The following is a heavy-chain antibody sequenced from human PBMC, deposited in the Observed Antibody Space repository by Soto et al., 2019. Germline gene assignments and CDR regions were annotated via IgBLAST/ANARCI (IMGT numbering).Heavy chain of an antibody. CDR3: ATVPRPGIAVAGAFDI. CDR1: GFTFSNAW. J-gene: IGHJ3*02. D-gene: IGHD6-19*01. CDR2: IKSKTDGGTT. Sequence: GGSLRLSCAASGFTFSNAWMSWVRQAPGKGLEWVGRIKSKTDGGTTDYAAPVKCRFTISRDDSKNTLYLQMNSLKTEDTAVYYCATVPRPGIAVAGAFDIWGQGTMVTVSS. V-gene: IGHV3-15*01.